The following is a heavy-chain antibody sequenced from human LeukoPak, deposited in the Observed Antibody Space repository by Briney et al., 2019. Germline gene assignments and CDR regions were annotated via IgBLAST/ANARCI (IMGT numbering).Heavy chain of an antibody. CDR2: IYGSGST. CDR1: GDSLSSHF. D-gene: IGHD6-19*01. V-gene: IGHV4-59*08. CDR3: ARNVGWYSHDS. Sequence: SETLSLTCTVSGDSLSSHFWSWIRQPPAKGLEWVGYIYGSGSTNYDPSLKRRVTISQDTSRNRFSLKLTSVTAADTAVYYCARNVGWYSHDSWGQGTLVTVSS. J-gene: IGHJ4*02.